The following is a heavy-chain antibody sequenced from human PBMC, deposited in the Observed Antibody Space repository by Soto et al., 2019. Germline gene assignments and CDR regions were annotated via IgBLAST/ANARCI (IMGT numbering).Heavy chain of an antibody. CDR1: GFSFSSYG. D-gene: IGHD6-19*01. CDR2: ISYDGSNK. J-gene: IGHJ4*02. V-gene: IGHV3-30*03. Sequence: QVQLVESGGGVVQPGRSLRLSCAASGFSFSSYGMQWVRQAPGKGLEWVAVISYDGSNKYYADSVKDRSTISRDNSKKTLYLQMNSLRADDTAVYYCVAGQYFFDYCGQGTLVTVSS. CDR3: VAGQYFFDY.